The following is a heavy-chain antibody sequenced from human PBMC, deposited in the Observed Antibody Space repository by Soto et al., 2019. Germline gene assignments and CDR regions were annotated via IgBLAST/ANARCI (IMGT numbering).Heavy chain of an antibody. Sequence: KPSETLSLTCSVSGGSISSYFRNWLRQPPGKGLEWIGYIYDDGTTDYNPSLKSRVTILLDMSKNQFSLKLSSVTAADTAVYYCVSSRSAIYGDALDVWGQGTIVTVSS. V-gene: IGHV4-59*03. CDR1: GGSISSYF. CDR3: VSSRSAIYGDALDV. J-gene: IGHJ3*01. CDR2: IYDDGTT. D-gene: IGHD2-2*01.